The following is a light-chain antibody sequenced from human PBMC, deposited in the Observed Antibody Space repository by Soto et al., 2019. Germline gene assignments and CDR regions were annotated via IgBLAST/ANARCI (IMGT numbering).Light chain of an antibody. CDR2: GAS. CDR3: QQYATSPGT. V-gene: IGKV3-20*01. J-gene: IGKJ1*01. Sequence: EIVLTQSPDTLSLSPGERATLSCRASQRISRTNLVWYQQNPGQAPSLLTFGASSRATGIPDRFSGSGSGTDFTLTISGLEPEDFAVYYCQQYATSPGTFGQGTKVAIK. CDR1: QRISRTN.